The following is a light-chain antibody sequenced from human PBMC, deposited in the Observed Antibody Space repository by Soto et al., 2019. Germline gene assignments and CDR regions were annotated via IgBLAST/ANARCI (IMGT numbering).Light chain of an antibody. CDR1: SSDVGGYKY. Sequence: QSALTQPRSVSGSPGQSVTISCTGASSDVGGYKYVSWYQQHPVKAPKLMIYDVSKRPSGVPDRFSGSKSGNTASLTISGLQAEDEADYYCCSSAGSYSVVFGGGTKLTVL. J-gene: IGLJ2*01. V-gene: IGLV2-11*01. CDR3: CSSAGSYSVV. CDR2: DVS.